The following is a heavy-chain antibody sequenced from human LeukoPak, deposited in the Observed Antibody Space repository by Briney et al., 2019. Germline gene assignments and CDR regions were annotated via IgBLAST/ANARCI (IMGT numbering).Heavy chain of an antibody. J-gene: IGHJ4*02. Sequence: PGGSLRLSCAASGFTFSSYAMSWVRQAPGKGLEWVSAISGSGGSTYYADSVKGRFTIFRDNSKNTLYLQMNSLRAEDTAVYYCAKSRGDYGDFLDYWGQGTLVTVSS. CDR1: GFTFSSYA. V-gene: IGHV3-23*01. CDR2: ISGSGGST. CDR3: AKSRGDYGDFLDY. D-gene: IGHD4-17*01.